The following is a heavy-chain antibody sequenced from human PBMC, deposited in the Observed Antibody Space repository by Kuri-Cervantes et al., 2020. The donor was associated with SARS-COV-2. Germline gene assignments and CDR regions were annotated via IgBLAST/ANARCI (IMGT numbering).Heavy chain of an antibody. CDR3: YCAPKEGFDS. D-gene: IGHD2-21*01. Sequence: ASVKVSCKAPGTTFPNYDINWVRQATGQGLEWMGMVKTNSGNTLYAQIFQGRVTMTRDTSTSTVYLELSSLTSEGTAIYYCYCAPKEGFDSWGQGTLVTVSS. V-gene: IGHV1-8*01. CDR2: VKTNSGNT. CDR1: GTTFPNYD. J-gene: IGHJ4*02.